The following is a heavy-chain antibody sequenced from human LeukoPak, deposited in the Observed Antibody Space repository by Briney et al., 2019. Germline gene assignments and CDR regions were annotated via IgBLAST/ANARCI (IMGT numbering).Heavy chain of an antibody. CDR2: IYPGDSDT. CDR1: GYRFTSYW. J-gene: IGHJ6*03. CDR3: ARRQRRHLAHYGRYYYYMDV. D-gene: IGHD4-17*01. Sequence: GESLKISCKGSGYRFTSYWLGWVRQMPGKGLEWMGMIYPGDSDTRYSPSFQGQVTISADKSISTAYLQWSSLKASDTAMYYCARRQRRHLAHYGRYYYYMDVWGKGTTVTVSS. V-gene: IGHV5-51*01.